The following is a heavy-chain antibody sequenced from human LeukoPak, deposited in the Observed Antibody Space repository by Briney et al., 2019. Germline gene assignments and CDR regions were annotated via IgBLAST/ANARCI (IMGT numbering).Heavy chain of an antibody. J-gene: IGHJ5*02. CDR2: IIPIFGTA. D-gene: IGHD3-10*01. CDR3: ARDGELGGQTPFGP. CDR1: GGTFSSYA. V-gene: IGHV1-69*13. Sequence: SVKVSCKASGGTFSSYAISWVRQAPGQGLEWMGGIIPIFGTANYAQKFQGRVTITGDESTSTAYMEPSSLRSEDTAVYYCARDGELGGQTPFGPWGQGTLVTVSS.